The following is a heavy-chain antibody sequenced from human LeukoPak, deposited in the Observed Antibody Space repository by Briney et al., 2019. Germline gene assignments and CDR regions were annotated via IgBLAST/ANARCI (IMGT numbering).Heavy chain of an antibody. Sequence: SETLSLTCTVSGGSISSSSYYWGWIRQPPGKGLEWIGSIYYSGSTYYNPSLKSRVTISVGTSKNQFSLKLSSVTAADTAVYYCASPHPSGSYYPGAFDIWGQGTMVTVSS. V-gene: IGHV4-39*01. CDR1: GGSISSSSYY. J-gene: IGHJ3*02. D-gene: IGHD1-26*01. CDR2: IYYSGST. CDR3: ASPHPSGSYYPGAFDI.